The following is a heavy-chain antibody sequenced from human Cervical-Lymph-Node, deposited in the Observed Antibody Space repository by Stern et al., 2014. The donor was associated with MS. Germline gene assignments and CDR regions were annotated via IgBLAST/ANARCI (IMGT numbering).Heavy chain of an antibody. CDR1: GGSLSSGGYF. CDR2: INYSGNT. Sequence: VQLVESGTGLVNPSQTLSLTCTVSGGSLSSGGYFWSWIRQHPGKGLEWIGYINYSGNTYHNPSLNSRVSISVDTSKNQFSLKLSSVTAADTAVYYCARERGYSGFDYWGQGTVVTVSS. CDR3: ARERGYSGFDY. V-gene: IGHV4-31*03. J-gene: IGHJ4*02. D-gene: IGHD5-12*01.